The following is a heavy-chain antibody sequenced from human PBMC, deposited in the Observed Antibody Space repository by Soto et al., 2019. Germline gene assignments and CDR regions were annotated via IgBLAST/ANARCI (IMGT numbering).Heavy chain of an antibody. J-gene: IGHJ3*02. CDR3: VRVRTEYGSYGSSYYDVFDN. Sequence: EVQLVESGGGLVQPGGSLRLSCAASGFTFNAYWMTWVRQAPGKGLEWVANINRDGTEKNYVDSVKGLFTVSRDNAKNSLRLLMYSLRAEDTAVYYCVRVRTEYGSYGSSYYDVFDNCGQGTKVTVSS. CDR1: GFTFNAYW. V-gene: IGHV3-7*04. CDR2: INRDGTEK. D-gene: IGHD6-6*01.